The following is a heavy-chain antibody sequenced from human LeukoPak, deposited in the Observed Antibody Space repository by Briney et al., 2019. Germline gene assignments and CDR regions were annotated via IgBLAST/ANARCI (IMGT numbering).Heavy chain of an antibody. CDR3: ARAEGWFDP. CDR1: GFIFSDFA. V-gene: IGHV3-23*01. CDR2: IRGGGGVA. Sequence: GGSLRLSCVASGFIFSDFAMTWVRQTPGRGLEWVSVIRGGGGVAFYADSVKGRFTISRDNSKNTVYLQMNSLRAEDTAVYYCARAEGWFDPWGQGTLVTVSS. J-gene: IGHJ5*02.